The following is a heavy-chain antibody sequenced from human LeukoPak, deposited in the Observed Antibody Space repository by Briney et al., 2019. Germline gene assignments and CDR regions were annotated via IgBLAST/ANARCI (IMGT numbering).Heavy chain of an antibody. D-gene: IGHD6-13*01. CDR3: TRDSNAGIAAAGTKGDAFDI. J-gene: IGHJ3*02. V-gene: IGHV3-49*03. Sequence: GRSLRLSCTASGFTFGDYAMSWFRQAPGKGLEWVGFIRSKAYGGTTDYAASVKGRFTISRDDSKSIAYLQMNSLKIEDTAVYYCTRDSNAGIAAAGTKGDAFDIWGQGTMVTVSS. CDR2: IRSKAYGGTT. CDR1: GFTFGDYA.